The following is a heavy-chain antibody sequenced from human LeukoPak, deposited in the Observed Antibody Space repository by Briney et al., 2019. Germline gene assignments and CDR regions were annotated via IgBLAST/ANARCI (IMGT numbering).Heavy chain of an antibody. CDR1: GFSLSGYW. D-gene: IGHD2-15*01. CDR2: NNGDGSTT. Sequence: GGSLRLPCIASGFSLSGYWMRWVRQAPGKGLMYISRNNGDGSTTNYADVVKGRFTMSRDNVKNTLYLQMNSLRVEDTAVYYCARDPRNVGLAPWGQGTLVTVSS. V-gene: IGHV3-74*01. CDR3: ARDPRNVGLAP. J-gene: IGHJ5*02.